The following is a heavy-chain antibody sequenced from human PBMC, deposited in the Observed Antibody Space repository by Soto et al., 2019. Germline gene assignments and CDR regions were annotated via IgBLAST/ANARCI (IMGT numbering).Heavy chain of an antibody. CDR3: ARDPSSIAAAGTYYYGMDV. Sequence: GGSLRLSCAASGFTFSSYAMHWVRQAPGKGLEWVAVISYDGSNKYYADSVKGRFTISRDNSKNTLYLQMNSLRAEDTAVYYCARDPSSIAAAGTYYYGMDVWGQGTTVTVSS. J-gene: IGHJ6*02. D-gene: IGHD6-13*01. V-gene: IGHV3-30-3*01. CDR1: GFTFSSYA. CDR2: ISYDGSNK.